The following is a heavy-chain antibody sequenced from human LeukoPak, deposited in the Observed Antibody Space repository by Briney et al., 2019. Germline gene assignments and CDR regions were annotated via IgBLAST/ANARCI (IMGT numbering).Heavy chain of an antibody. Sequence: GGSLRLSCAASGFTFSSYAMHWVRQAPGKGLEWVAVISYDGSNKYYADSVKSRFTISRDNSKNTLYLQMNSLRAEDTAVYYCARVKRSRGDCYSPPDYWGQGTLVTVSS. CDR3: ARVKRSRGDCYSPPDY. CDR2: ISYDGSNK. CDR1: GFTFSSYA. D-gene: IGHD2-21*02. V-gene: IGHV3-30*04. J-gene: IGHJ4*02.